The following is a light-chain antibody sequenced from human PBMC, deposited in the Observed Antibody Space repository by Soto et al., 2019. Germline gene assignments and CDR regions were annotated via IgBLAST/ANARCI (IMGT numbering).Light chain of an antibody. CDR2: DAS. CDR1: QNIRNF. Sequence: IQLTQSPSSLSASVGDRVTISCRASQNIRNFLGWYQQKPGKAPKLLIYDASTLQSGAPSRFSGSGSGTEFTLTISSLQPDDFATYYCQHYNSYSEAFGQGTKVDIK. V-gene: IGKV1-9*01. CDR3: QHYNSYSEA. J-gene: IGKJ1*01.